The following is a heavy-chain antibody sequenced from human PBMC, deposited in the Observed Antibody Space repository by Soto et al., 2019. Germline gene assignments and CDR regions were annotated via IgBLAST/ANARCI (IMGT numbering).Heavy chain of an antibody. CDR1: GYTFTSYG. V-gene: IGHV1-18*01. Sequence: GASVKVSCKASGYTFTSYGISWVRQAPGQGLEWMGWISAYNGNTNYAQRFQGRVTITADGSTSTVYMDLSSLRSEDTAVYYCARQGVVPSTLTFYTMDVWGQGTTVTVSS. D-gene: IGHD3-3*01. CDR2: ISAYNGNT. J-gene: IGHJ6*02. CDR3: ARQGVVPSTLTFYTMDV.